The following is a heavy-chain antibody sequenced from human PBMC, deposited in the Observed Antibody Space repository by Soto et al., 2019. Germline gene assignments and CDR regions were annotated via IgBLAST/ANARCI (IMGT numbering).Heavy chain of an antibody. Sequence: QVQLQESGPGLVEPSQTLSLTCSVSGGSLSGGDYYWNWIRQYPGKGLEWIGYIYYSGSTYYNPSLKSRVTISVDTSKNQFSLKLNSVTAADTALYYCARDRVDRPGFDYWGEGTLVTVSS. J-gene: IGHJ4*02. CDR1: GGSLSGGDYY. CDR2: IYYSGST. CDR3: ARDRVDRPGFDY. D-gene: IGHD2-15*01. V-gene: IGHV4-31*03.